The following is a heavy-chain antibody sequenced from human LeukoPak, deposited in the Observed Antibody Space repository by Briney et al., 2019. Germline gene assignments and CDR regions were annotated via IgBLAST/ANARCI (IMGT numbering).Heavy chain of an antibody. J-gene: IGHJ4*02. CDR1: GYTFSDHD. V-gene: IGHV1-8*01. Sequence: ASVRVSCKASGYTFSDHDVNWVRQAPGQGLEWMGWMNPNTGNTGYAQNLQGRVTMTRTNSITTAYMELRRLRSEDTAVYYCAKRGSGYYYGIHWGQGTLVTVSS. CDR2: MNPNTGNT. D-gene: IGHD3-22*01. CDR3: AKRGSGYYYGIH.